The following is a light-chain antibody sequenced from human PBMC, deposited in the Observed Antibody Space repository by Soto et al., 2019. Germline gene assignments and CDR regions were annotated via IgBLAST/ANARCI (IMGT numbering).Light chain of an antibody. CDR3: QHYVSSPLT. CDR2: GAS. Sequence: DIALTQSPGTLSLSPGERATLSCRASQTIGSRYLAWYQQKPGQRPRLLIYGASSRATGIPDRFSGSGSGTDFTLTIIRLQPEDFAVYYCQHYVSSPLTFGGGTKVDIK. J-gene: IGKJ4*01. CDR1: QTIGSRY. V-gene: IGKV3-20*01.